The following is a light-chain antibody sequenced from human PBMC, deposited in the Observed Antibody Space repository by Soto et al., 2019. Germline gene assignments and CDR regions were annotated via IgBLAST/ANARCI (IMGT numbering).Light chain of an antibody. J-gene: IGKJ4*01. Sequence: EIVMTQSPATLSLSLGERATLSCRASPSVTNFLAWYQQKPGQAPRLLIYGVSTRATGIPARFSGSGSGTEFTLTISSLQSEDFAVYYCQQYNNWPLTFGGGTKVDIK. V-gene: IGKV3-15*01. CDR3: QQYNNWPLT. CDR2: GVS. CDR1: PSVTNF.